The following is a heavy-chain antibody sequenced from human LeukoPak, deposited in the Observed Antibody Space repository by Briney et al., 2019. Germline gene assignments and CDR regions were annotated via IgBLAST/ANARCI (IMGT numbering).Heavy chain of an antibody. Sequence: ASVKVSCKVSGYTLTELSMHWVRQAPGKGLEWMGGFDPEDGETIYAQKFQGRVTMTEDTSTDTAYMELSSLRAEDTAVYYCAKDWILLIGKPYYYDSSGYSDYWGQGTLVTVSS. CDR2: FDPEDGET. J-gene: IGHJ4*02. V-gene: IGHV1-24*01. D-gene: IGHD3-22*01. CDR3: AKDWILLIGKPYYYDSSGYSDY. CDR1: GYTLTELS.